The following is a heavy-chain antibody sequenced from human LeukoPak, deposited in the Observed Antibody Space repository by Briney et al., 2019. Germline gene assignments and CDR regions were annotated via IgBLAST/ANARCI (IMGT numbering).Heavy chain of an antibody. CDR1: GDSISSSSYY. J-gene: IGHJ6*03. D-gene: IGHD3-10*01. Sequence: SETLSLTCTVSGDSISSSSYYWGWIRQPPGKGLEWIGSIFHSGSTYYNPSLKSRVTISVDTSKNQFSLKLSSVTAADTAVYYCARESTTARRSIGRDYYGSGSYRYYYMDVWGKGTTVTVSS. CDR3: ARESTTARRSIGRDYYGSGSYRYYYMDV. V-gene: IGHV4-39*07. CDR2: IFHSGST.